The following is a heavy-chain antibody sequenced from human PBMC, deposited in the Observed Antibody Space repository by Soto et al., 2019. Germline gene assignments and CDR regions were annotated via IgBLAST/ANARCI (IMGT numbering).Heavy chain of an antibody. J-gene: IGHJ6*02. CDR2: INPKSGGT. CDR1: GYSFTDYH. D-gene: IGHD2-8*01. Sequence: QVQLVQSGAEVKKPGASVRVSCKASGYSFTDYHIHWVRQAPGQGLEWLGRINPKSGGTSTAQKFQGWVTMTRDRSISTVYMELSRLRSDDTAVYFCARAHSTECSNGVCSFFYNHEMDVWGQGTTVTVSS. CDR3: ARAHSTECSNGVCSFFYNHEMDV. V-gene: IGHV1-2*04.